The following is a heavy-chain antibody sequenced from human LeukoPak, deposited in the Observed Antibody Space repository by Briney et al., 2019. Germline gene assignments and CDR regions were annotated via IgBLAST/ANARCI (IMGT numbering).Heavy chain of an antibody. CDR3: ARHESTNWYYYDSSGYPDY. J-gene: IGHJ4*02. CDR1: GFTFSSYS. D-gene: IGHD3-22*01. CDR2: ISSSSSYK. V-gene: IGHV3-21*01. Sequence: GGSLRLSCVASGFTFSSYSMNWVRQAPGKGLEWVSSISSSSSYKYYTDSVKGRFTISRDNAKNSLYLQMNSLRAEDTAVYYCARHESTNWYYYDSSGYPDYWGQGTLVTVSS.